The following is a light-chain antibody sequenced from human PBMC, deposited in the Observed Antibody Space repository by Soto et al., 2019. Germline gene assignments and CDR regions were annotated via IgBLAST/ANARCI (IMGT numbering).Light chain of an antibody. J-gene: IGKJ2*01. Sequence: DIVMTQSPDSLGVSLGERATINCKSSQSLLHTSNKKSNLTWYQKKPGQPPKLLIYWASTRASGVPDRFSGSRSGTDITRTITRLQAEDVAVYYCQQYYSPVYTFGQRTRLDMK. CDR1: QSLLHTSNKKSN. CDR2: WAS. CDR3: QQYYSPVYT. V-gene: IGKV4-1*01.